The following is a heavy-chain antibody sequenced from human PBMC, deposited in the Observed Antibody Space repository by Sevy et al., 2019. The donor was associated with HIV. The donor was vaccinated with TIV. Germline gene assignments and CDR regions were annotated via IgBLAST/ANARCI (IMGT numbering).Heavy chain of an antibody. D-gene: IGHD3-22*01. CDR2: ISGSGAST. CDR3: AKEGGGYNYDSSGLLDN. CDR1: GFTFRTYA. J-gene: IGHJ4*02. V-gene: IGHV3-23*01. Sequence: GGSLRLSCAASGFTFRTYAMTWVRQAPGKGLDWVSAISGSGASTYYADSVKGRVTISRDNSKNTLYLQMNSLRAEDTAVYYRAKEGGGYNYDSSGLLDNWGQGTLVTVSS.